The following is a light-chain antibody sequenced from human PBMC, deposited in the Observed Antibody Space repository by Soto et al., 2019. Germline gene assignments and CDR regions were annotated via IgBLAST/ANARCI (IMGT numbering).Light chain of an antibody. Sequence: QSALTQPASVSGSLGQSITISCSGTSSDVGAYNYVSWYQQYPGKAPKLMIYHVTDRPSGVSNRFSGSKSGNTASLTISGLQAEDVADYYCCSYTTSYTFVFGTGTKVTVL. J-gene: IGLJ1*01. CDR3: CSYTTSYTFV. CDR2: HVT. CDR1: SSDVGAYNY. V-gene: IGLV2-14*01.